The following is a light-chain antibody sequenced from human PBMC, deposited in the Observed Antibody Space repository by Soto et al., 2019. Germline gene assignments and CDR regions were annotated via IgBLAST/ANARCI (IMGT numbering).Light chain of an antibody. Sequence: QSALTQPGSVSGSPGQSITISCTGTSRDVGGYNYVSWYQQHPGKAPKFMIYDVSNRPSGVSNRFSGSKSGNTASLTISGLQAEDEADCYCSSYTTSNTRQIVFGTGTKVTVL. J-gene: IGLJ1*01. CDR2: DVS. CDR1: SRDVGGYNY. V-gene: IGLV2-14*01. CDR3: SSYTTSNTRQIV.